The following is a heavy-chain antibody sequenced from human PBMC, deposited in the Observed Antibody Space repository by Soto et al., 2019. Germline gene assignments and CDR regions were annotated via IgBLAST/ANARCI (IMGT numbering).Heavy chain of an antibody. Sequence: ASVKVSCKASGYTVTGLSMHWVRQAPGQGLEWMGGFDPEYGETIYAQRFQGRVTMTEDTSTDTASMELSSLRSEDTAVYYCATFLRFTAGYYYYYALNVWGQGTTVTVSS. CDR3: ATFLRFTAGYYYYYALNV. V-gene: IGHV1-24*01. D-gene: IGHD6-19*01. CDR2: FDPEYGET. J-gene: IGHJ6*02. CDR1: GYTVTGLS.